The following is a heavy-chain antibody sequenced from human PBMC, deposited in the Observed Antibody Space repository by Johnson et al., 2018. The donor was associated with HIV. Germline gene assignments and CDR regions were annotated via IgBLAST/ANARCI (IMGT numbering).Heavy chain of an antibody. J-gene: IGHJ3*02. CDR2: IYSGGST. D-gene: IGHD3-22*01. V-gene: IGHV3-66*02. Sequence: VLLVESGGGLVQPGGSLRLSCAASGFTVSSNYMSWVRQAPGKGLEWVSVIYSGGSTYYADSVKGRFTISRDNSKNTLYLQMNSLRAEDTAVYYCARDRYYDSSGSHAFDIWGQGTMVTVSS. CDR3: ARDRYYDSSGSHAFDI. CDR1: GFTVSSNY.